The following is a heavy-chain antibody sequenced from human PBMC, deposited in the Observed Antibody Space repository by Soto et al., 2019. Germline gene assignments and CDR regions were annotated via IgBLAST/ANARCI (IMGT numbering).Heavy chain of an antibody. V-gene: IGHV4-34*01. CDR1: GGSFRGYY. J-gene: IGHJ4*02. CDR2: VSHSGGT. D-gene: IGHD4-4*01. Sequence: TSETLSLTCVVYGGSFRGYYWSWIRQSPGKGLEWIGEVSHSGGTNYNPSLKSRVTISIDTSKSQFSLKVNSVTAADTAVYYCARYRQYTFDYWGQGTLVTVSS. CDR3: ARYRQYTFDY.